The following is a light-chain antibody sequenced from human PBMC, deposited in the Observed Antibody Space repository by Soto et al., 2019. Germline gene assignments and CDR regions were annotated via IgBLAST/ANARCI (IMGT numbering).Light chain of an antibody. Sequence: EIVLTQSPGTLSLSPRERATLSCRASQRVSSTYLAWYQQKPGQAPRLLIYGASSRATGIPDRFTGSGSGTDFSLTISRLEPEDFAVYYCQQYGSSPQTFGQGTKVEIK. CDR1: QRVSSTY. CDR3: QQYGSSPQT. V-gene: IGKV3-20*01. CDR2: GAS. J-gene: IGKJ1*01.